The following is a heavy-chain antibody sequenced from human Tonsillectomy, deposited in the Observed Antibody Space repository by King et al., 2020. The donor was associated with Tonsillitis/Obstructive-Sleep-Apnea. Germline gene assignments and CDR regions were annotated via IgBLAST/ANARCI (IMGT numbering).Heavy chain of an antibody. CDR3: AKGGGRYHGPRDGYMDV. D-gene: IGHD2-15*01. Sequence: VQLVESGGGLVQPGRSLRLSCAASGFTFDDYAMHWVRQAPGKGLEWVSGISWNSGNIGYADSVKGRFTISRDNAKNSLFLQMNTLRAEDTALYYCAKGGGRYHGPRDGYMDVWGKGNTVTVSS. V-gene: IGHV3-9*01. CDR2: ISWNSGNI. CDR1: GFTFDDYA. J-gene: IGHJ6*03.